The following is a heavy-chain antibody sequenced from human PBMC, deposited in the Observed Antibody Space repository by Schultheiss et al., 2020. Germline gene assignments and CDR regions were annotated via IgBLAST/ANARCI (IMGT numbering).Heavy chain of an antibody. CDR3: ARGQQLDLYYYYYYGMDV. CDR2: INHSGST. CDR1: GGSISSSSYY. V-gene: IGHV4-39*07. D-gene: IGHD6-13*01. Sequence: SQTLSLTCTVSGGSISSSSYYWSWIRQPPGKGLEWIGEINHSGSTNYNPSLKSRVTISVDKSKNQFSLKLSSVTAADTAVYYCARGQQLDLYYYYYYGMDVWGQGTTVTVSS. J-gene: IGHJ6*02.